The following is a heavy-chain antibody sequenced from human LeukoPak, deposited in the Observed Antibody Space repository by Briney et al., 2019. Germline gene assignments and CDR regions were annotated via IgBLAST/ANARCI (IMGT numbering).Heavy chain of an antibody. Sequence: GGSLRLSCAASGFTFSDYYMNWVRRAPRKGLEWVSYISNSGSSIYYADSVKGRFTISRDNAKNSLYLQMNSLRAEDTAVYYCARDKSRDGYNFIFWNAFDIWGQGTMVTVSS. V-gene: IGHV3-11*01. J-gene: IGHJ3*02. CDR3: ARDKSRDGYNFIFWNAFDI. D-gene: IGHD5-24*01. CDR1: GFTFSDYY. CDR2: ISNSGSSI.